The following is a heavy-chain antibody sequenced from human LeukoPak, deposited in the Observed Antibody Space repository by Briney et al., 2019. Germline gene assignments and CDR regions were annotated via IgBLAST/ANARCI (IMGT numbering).Heavy chain of an antibody. V-gene: IGHV1-3*03. CDR3: ARVPRINYYDSSTDDY. D-gene: IGHD3-22*01. CDR2: INAGNGNT. J-gene: IGHJ4*02. CDR1: GYTFTSYA. Sequence: ASVKVSCKASGYTFTSYAMHWVRQAPGQRLEWMGWINAGNGNTKYSQEFQGRVTITRDTSASTAYMELSSLRAEDTAVYYCARVPRINYYDSSTDDYWGQGTLVTVSS.